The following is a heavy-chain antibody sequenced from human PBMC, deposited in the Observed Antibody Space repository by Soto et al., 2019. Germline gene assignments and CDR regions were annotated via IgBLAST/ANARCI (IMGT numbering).Heavy chain of an antibody. CDR1: GFTFSSYA. V-gene: IGHV3-23*01. J-gene: IGHJ4*02. D-gene: IGHD3-22*01. CDR2: ISGSGGST. Sequence: GGSLRLSCAASGFTFSSYAMSWVRQAPGKGLEWVSAISGSGGSTYYADSVKGRFTISRDNSKNTLYLQMNSLRAEDTAVYYCAVNYYASSDISDYWGQGTLVTVSS. CDR3: AVNYYASSDISDY.